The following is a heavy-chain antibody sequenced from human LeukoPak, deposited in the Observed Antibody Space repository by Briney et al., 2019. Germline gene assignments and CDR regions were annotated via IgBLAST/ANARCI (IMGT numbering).Heavy chain of an antibody. CDR1: EFPFSGYS. CDR3: ARVLLWFGELVLAGDY. J-gene: IGHJ4*02. D-gene: IGHD3-10*01. CDR2: ISATGGIT. Sequence: GGSLRLSCAASEFPFSGYSMSWVRQAPGRGLEWVSYISATGGITNYAASVKGRFTISRDNAKNSLYLQMNSLRAEDTAVYYCARVLLWFGELVLAGDYWGQGTLVTVSS. V-gene: IGHV3-48*04.